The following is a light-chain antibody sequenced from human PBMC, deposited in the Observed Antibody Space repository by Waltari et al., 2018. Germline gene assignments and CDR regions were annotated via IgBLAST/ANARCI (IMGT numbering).Light chain of an antibody. CDR1: QNVRNF. Sequence: DTVLTQSPATLSLSTGESATLSCRASQNVRNFLAWYQQKPGQTPRLLIYDTSNRATGIPARFSGSGFGTDFTLTITSLEPEDFAVYYCQQRNNWPLTFGGGTKVEIK. J-gene: IGKJ4*01. V-gene: IGKV3-11*01. CDR2: DTS. CDR3: QQRNNWPLT.